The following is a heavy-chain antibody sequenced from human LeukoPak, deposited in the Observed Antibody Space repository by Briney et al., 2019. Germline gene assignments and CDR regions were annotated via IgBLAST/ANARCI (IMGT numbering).Heavy chain of an antibody. J-gene: IGHJ6*02. D-gene: IGHD3-3*01. CDR1: GGSFSGYY. CDR3: ARGAGSSYDFWSGYYSPLPYYYGMDV. V-gene: IGHV4-34*01. CDR2: INHSGST. Sequence: SETLSLTCAAYGGSFSGYYWSWIRQPPGKGLEWIGEINHSGSTNYNPSLKSRVTISVDTSKNQFSLKLSSVTAADTAVYYCARGAGSSYDFWSGYYSPLPYYYGMDVWGQGTTVTVSS.